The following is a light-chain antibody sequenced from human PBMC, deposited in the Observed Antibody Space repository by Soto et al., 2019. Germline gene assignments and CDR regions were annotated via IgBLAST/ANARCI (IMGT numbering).Light chain of an antibody. Sequence: EIVLTQSPATLSLSPGERATLSCRASQSVSSYLAWYQQKPGQAPRLLIHDASNRATGIPDRFSGSGSGTDFTLTISSLEPEDFAVYYCQQRSNWPSWTFGQGTKVDIK. J-gene: IGKJ1*01. V-gene: IGKV3-11*01. CDR1: QSVSSY. CDR3: QQRSNWPSWT. CDR2: DAS.